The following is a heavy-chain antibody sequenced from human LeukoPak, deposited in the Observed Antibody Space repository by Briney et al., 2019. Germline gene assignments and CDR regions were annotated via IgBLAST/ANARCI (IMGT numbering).Heavy chain of an antibody. CDR1: GFSFNSDW. CDR3: ARRLDD. D-gene: IGHD3-16*01. CDR2: IKHDESEK. Sequence: GGSLRLSCAASGFSFNSDWMDWVRQAPGKGLEWVANIKHDESEKNYLDSVKGRFTISRDNAQNSLYLQMNGLRVEDTAVYYCARRLDDWGQGTLVTVSS. V-gene: IGHV3-7*01. J-gene: IGHJ4*02.